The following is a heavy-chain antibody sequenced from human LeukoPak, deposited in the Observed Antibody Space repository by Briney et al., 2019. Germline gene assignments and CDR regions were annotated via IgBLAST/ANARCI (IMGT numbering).Heavy chain of an antibody. Sequence: ASVKVSCKASGYTFTSYDISWVRQATGQGLEWMGWMNPNSGNTGYAQKFQGRVTITRNTSISTAYMELSSLRSEDTAVYYCARAYSSSSPNFDYWGQGTLVTVSS. V-gene: IGHV1-8*03. J-gene: IGHJ4*02. CDR2: MNPNSGNT. CDR1: GYTFTSYD. D-gene: IGHD6-6*01. CDR3: ARAYSSSSPNFDY.